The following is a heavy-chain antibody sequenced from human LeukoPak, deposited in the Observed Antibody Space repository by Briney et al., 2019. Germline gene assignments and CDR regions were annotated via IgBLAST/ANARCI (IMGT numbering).Heavy chain of an antibody. CDR2: ISYDGSNK. CDR3: ARGGSSSVYFDY. V-gene: IGHV3-30*01. CDR1: GFTFSSYA. D-gene: IGHD6-6*01. Sequence: GGSLRLSCAASGFTFSSYAMHWVRQAPGKGLEWMAVISYDGSNKYYADSVKGRFTISRDNSKSTLYLQMNSLRAEDTAVYYCARGGSSSVYFDYWGQGTLVTVSS. J-gene: IGHJ4*02.